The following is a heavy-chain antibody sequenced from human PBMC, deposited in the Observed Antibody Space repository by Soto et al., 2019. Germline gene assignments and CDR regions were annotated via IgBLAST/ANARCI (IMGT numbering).Heavy chain of an antibody. D-gene: IGHD6-19*01. J-gene: IGHJ3*02. CDR3: ARRPYSSGWRYAFDI. V-gene: IGHV5-51*01. Sequence: GESLKISCKHSGFNFPTFWIGWVRQMPGKGLEWMGIIYPGDSDTRYSPSFQGQVTISADKSISTAYLQWSSLKASDTAMYYCARRPYSSGWRYAFDIWGQGTMVTVSS. CDR1: GFNFPTFW. CDR2: IYPGDSDT.